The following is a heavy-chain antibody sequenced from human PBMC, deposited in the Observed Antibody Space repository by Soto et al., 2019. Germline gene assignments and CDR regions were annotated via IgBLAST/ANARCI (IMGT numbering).Heavy chain of an antibody. J-gene: IGHJ4*02. CDR3: ATVHSTSRSFDY. V-gene: IGHV3-23*01. CDR1: GFTFSMSA. Sequence: GGSLRLSCAASGFTFSMSAMSWVRQAPGKGLEWVSTTGLNGRTTYYADSVKGRFTVPRDNSKNTLHLQMNSLRAEDTAVYYCATVHSTSRSFDYWGQGTLVTVSA. D-gene: IGHD2-2*01. CDR2: TGLNGRTT.